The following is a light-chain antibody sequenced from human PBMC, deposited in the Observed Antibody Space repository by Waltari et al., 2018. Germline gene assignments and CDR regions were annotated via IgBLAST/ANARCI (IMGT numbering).Light chain of an antibody. V-gene: IGLV3-25*03. CDR1: ALPKQY. J-gene: IGLJ2*01. Sequence: SYELTQPPSVSVSPGQTARITCSGDALPKQYAFWYQKKPGQAPVLVTYKDTGRPSVSPDLFSGSSSGTTVTLTISGVQAEDEADYYCQSGDSTSTHVVFGGGTKLTVL. CDR3: QSGDSTSTHVV. CDR2: KDT.